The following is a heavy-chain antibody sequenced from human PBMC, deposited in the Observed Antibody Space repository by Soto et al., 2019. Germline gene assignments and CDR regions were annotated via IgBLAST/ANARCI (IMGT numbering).Heavy chain of an antibody. Sequence: QVQLVQSGAEVKKPGASVKVSCKASGYTFTSYYMHWVRQAPGQGLEWMGIINPSGTTTDYAQKFQGRVTMTRDTSTSTYYMYLSSLRSEDTAVYYCARPHIASHYYYGMDVWRQGTTVTVSS. CDR3: ARPHIASHYYYGMDV. V-gene: IGHV1-46*01. CDR1: GYTFTSYY. J-gene: IGHJ6*02. D-gene: IGHD2-2*01. CDR2: INPSGTTT.